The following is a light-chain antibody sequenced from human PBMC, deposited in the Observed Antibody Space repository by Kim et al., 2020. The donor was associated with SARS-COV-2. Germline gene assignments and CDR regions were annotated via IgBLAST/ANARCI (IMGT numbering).Light chain of an antibody. CDR2: NDN. CDR1: RSNVGNNP. Sequence: GQTVTLPCSGRRSNVGNNPVTWFQQVPGTAPKLLMSNDNQRPSGVPDRFSASKSGTSASLAISGLQSEDEAVYYCGSWDDSLSGRVFGGGTQLTVL. J-gene: IGLJ3*02. V-gene: IGLV1-44*01. CDR3: GSWDDSLSGRV.